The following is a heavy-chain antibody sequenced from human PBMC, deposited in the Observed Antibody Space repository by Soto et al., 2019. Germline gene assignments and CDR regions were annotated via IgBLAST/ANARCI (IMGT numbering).Heavy chain of an antibody. D-gene: IGHD3-22*01. CDR1: GFTFSSYA. CDR3: AKDWDYDSSGYPWVVFDY. V-gene: IGHV3-23*01. Sequence: SGGSLRLSCAASGFTFSSYAMSWVRQAPGKGLEWVSAISGSGGSTYYADSVKGRFTISRDNSKNTLYLQMNSLRAEDTAVYYCAKDWDYDSSGYPWVVFDYWGQGTLVTVSS. J-gene: IGHJ4*02. CDR2: ISGSGGST.